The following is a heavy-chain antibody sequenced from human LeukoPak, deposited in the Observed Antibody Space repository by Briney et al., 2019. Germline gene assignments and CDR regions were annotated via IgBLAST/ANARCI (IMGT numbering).Heavy chain of an antibody. Sequence: ASVKVSCKASGHTFTGYDMHWVRQAPGQGLEWMGWINPNSGGTNYAQQFQGRVTMTRDTSISTAYMELSRLRSDDTAMYCCARVDSSTVTTYGAFDIWGQGTMVTVSS. CDR3: ARVDSSTVTTYGAFDI. J-gene: IGHJ3*02. D-gene: IGHD4-17*01. CDR2: INPNSGGT. CDR1: GHTFTGYD. V-gene: IGHV1-2*02.